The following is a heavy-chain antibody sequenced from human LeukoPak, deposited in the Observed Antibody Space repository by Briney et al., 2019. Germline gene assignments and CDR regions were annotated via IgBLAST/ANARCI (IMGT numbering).Heavy chain of an antibody. CDR3: ARDRSYYYDSSGPYDDAFDI. Sequence: PGGSLRLSCAASGFTFSSYAMHWVRQAPGKGLEWVANIKQDGSEKYYVDSVKGRFTISRDNAKNSLYLQMNSLRAEDTAVYYCARDRSYYYDSSGPYDDAFDIWGQGTMVTVSS. CDR1: GFTFSSYA. V-gene: IGHV3-7*01. J-gene: IGHJ3*02. D-gene: IGHD3-22*01. CDR2: IKQDGSEK.